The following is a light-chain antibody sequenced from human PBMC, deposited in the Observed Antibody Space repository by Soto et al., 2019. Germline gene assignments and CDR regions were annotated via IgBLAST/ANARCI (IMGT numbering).Light chain of an antibody. V-gene: IGKV3-20*01. J-gene: IGKJ1*01. CDR2: GAS. Sequence: EIVLTQSPGTLSLSPGERDTLSCRASQSVSSSYLAWYQQKPGQAPRLLIYGASSRATGIPDRFSGSGSGTDFTLTISRLEPEDFAVYYCQQYGSSPFGQGTKV. CDR1: QSVSSSY. CDR3: QQYGSSP.